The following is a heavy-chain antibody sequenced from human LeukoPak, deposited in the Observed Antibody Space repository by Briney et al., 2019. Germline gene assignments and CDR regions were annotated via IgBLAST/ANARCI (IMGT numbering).Heavy chain of an antibody. D-gene: IGHD2-2*01. V-gene: IGHV4-59*01. CDR1: GASISSYY. Sequence: SETLSLTCTGSGASISSYYWSWIRQPPGKGLEWIGYIYYSGSTNYNPSIKSRVTISVDTSKNQFSLKLSSVTAADTAVYFCATAVPFQLVHWGQGTLVTVS. CDR3: ATAVPFQLVH. CDR2: IYYSGST. J-gene: IGHJ5*02.